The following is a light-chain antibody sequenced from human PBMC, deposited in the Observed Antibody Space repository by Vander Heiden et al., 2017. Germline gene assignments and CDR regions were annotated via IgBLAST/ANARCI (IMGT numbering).Light chain of an antibody. V-gene: IGKV3-20*01. CDR3: QQYCSSSYT. CDR1: QSVSSSY. Sequence: MVLTHSPGTLPLSPGERATLSCRASQSVSSSYLAWYQQKPGQAPRLLIYGASSRATGIPDRFSGSGSGTDFTLTISRLEPEDFAVYYCQQYCSSSYTFGQGTKLEIK. J-gene: IGKJ2*01. CDR2: GAS.